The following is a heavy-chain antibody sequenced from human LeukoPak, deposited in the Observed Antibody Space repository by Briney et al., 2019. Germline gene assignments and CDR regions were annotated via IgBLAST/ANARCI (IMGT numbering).Heavy chain of an antibody. CDR2: IIPILGTA. Sequence: GASVKVSCKASGGTFSSYAISWVRQAPGQGLEWMGGIIPILGTANYAQKFQGRVTITADESTSTAYMELSSLRSEDTAVYYCARRIEYCGGDCYSGYFDYWGQGTLVTVSS. D-gene: IGHD2-21*02. CDR1: GGTFSSYA. V-gene: IGHV1-69*13. J-gene: IGHJ4*02. CDR3: ARRIEYCGGDCYSGYFDY.